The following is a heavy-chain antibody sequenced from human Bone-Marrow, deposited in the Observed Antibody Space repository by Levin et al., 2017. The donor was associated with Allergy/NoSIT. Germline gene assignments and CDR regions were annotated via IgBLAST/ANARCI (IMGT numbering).Heavy chain of an antibody. Sequence: ASVKVSCKASGGAFSRYAISWVRQAPGQGLEWMGGIIPMFGTANYAQKFQGRVTITADESTNTAYMNLGSLRSEDTAIYYCARGYDSGSYYYHYWGQGTLVTVSS. V-gene: IGHV1-69*13. CDR3: ARGYDSGSYYYHY. CDR1: GGAFSRYA. J-gene: IGHJ4*02. CDR2: IIPMFGTA. D-gene: IGHD3-10*01.